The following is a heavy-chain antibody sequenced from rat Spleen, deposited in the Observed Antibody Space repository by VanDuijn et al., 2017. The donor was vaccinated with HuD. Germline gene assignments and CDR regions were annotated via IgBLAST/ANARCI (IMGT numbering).Heavy chain of an antibody. J-gene: IGHJ2*01. CDR1: GFTFNNHW. D-gene: IGHD1-10*01. CDR3: ATRDNNYAY. V-gene: IGHV5-31*01. CDR2: ITNTGGDI. Sequence: EVQLVESGGGLVQPGRSLKLSCVASGFTFNNHWMSWIRQAPGKGLEWVASITNTGGDIYYSDSVKGRFTISRDNAQNTLYLQMNSLRSEDTATYYCATRDNNYAYWGQGVMVTVSS.